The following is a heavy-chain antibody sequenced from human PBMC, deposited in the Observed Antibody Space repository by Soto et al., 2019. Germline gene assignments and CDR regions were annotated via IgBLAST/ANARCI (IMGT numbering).Heavy chain of an antibody. J-gene: IGHJ5*02. Sequence: QVQLQESGPGLVKPSETLSLTCTVSVGSISSYYWSWIRQPPGKGLEWIGYIYYSGSTNYNPSLRSRVTLSVDTSKYQSSLKLSSVTAANTAVYYWARWYWNWFDPWGQGTLVTVSS. V-gene: IGHV4-59*01. CDR3: ARWYWNWFDP. CDR2: IYYSGST. D-gene: IGHD2-8*02. CDR1: VGSISSYY.